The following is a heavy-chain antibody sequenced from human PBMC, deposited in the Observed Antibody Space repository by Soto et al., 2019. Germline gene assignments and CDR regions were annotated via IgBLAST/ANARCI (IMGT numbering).Heavy chain of an antibody. D-gene: IGHD3-10*01. CDR1: GVTFSTFV. Sequence: PCGSLGLCCAGSGVTFSTFVIPWARQDPGKGLEWVSGIGTLSDTFYAASVQGRFTISRQNAKNSVYLQMNSLRAGDTAFYYCARGRSFSYDSTPPPMFDPWGQGTLVTGSS. V-gene: IGHV3-13*01. CDR2: IGTLSDT. CDR3: ARGRSFSYDSTPPPMFDP. J-gene: IGHJ5*02.